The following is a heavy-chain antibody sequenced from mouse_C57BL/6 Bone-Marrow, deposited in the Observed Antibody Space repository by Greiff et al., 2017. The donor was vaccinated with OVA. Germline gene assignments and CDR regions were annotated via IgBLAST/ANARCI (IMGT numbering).Heavy chain of an antibody. V-gene: IGHV5-6*01. CDR3: ARQESYFDY. CDR1: GFTFSSYG. Sequence: EVNVVESGGDLVKPGGSLKLSCAASGFTFSSYGMSWVRQTPDKRLEWVATISSGGSYTYYPDSVKGRFTISRDNAKNTLYLQMSSLKSEDTAMYYCARQESYFDYWGQGTTLTVSS. D-gene: IGHD6-2*01. CDR2: ISSGGSYT. J-gene: IGHJ2*01.